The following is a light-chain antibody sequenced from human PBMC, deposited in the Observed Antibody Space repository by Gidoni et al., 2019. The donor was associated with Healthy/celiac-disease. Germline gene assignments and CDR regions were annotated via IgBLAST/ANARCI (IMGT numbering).Light chain of an antibody. Sequence: EIVLTQSPATLSLSPGERATLSCRASQSVSSYLAWYQQKPGQAPRLLIYDASNRATGIPARFSGSGSGTDFTLPISSLEPEDFAVYYCQQRSNWSFGQGTRLEIK. V-gene: IGKV3-11*01. CDR3: QQRSNWS. J-gene: IGKJ5*01. CDR2: DAS. CDR1: QSVSSY.